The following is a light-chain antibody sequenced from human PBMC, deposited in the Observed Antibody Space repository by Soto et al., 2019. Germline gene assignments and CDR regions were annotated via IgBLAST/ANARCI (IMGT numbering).Light chain of an antibody. CDR3: QKYTRAPFT. J-gene: IGKJ3*01. CDR2: AAS. V-gene: IGKV1-27*01. Sequence: DIQMTQSPSSLSAAVGARVTITCRASQVIDTYLAWYQQKPGKVPKLLIYAASTLQSGVPSRFSGSGSGTDFTLTISSLQPEDVATYYCQKYTRAPFTFGPGTKVDIK. CDR1: QVIDTY.